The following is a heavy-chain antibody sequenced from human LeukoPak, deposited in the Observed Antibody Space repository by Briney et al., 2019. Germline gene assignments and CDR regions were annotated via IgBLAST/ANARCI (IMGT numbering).Heavy chain of an antibody. D-gene: IGHD3-3*01. Sequence: ASVKVSCKASGYTFTGYGISWVRQAPGQGLEWMGWISAYNGNTNYAQKLQGRVTMTTDTSTSTAYMELRSLRSDDTAVYYCARDHGDVTIFGVVITPNWFDPWGQGTLVTVSS. J-gene: IGHJ5*02. CDR2: ISAYNGNT. CDR1: GYTFTGYG. CDR3: ARDHGDVTIFGVVITPNWFDP. V-gene: IGHV1-18*01.